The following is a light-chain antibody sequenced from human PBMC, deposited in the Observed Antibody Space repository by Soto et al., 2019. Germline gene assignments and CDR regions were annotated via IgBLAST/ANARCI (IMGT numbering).Light chain of an antibody. J-gene: IGLJ1*01. CDR3: SSYTVSTSYV. CDR2: EVT. V-gene: IGLV2-14*01. Sequence: QSVLTQPASVSGSPGQSITISCNGTSSDVGGYNYVSWYQQHPGKAPKLMIYEVTNRPSGVSNRFSGSKSGNTASLTISGLQAEDEADYYCSSYTVSTSYVFGTGTKLTVL. CDR1: SSDVGGYNY.